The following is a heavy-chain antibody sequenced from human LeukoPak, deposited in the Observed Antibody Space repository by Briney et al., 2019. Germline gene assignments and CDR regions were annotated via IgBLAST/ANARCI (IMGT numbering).Heavy chain of an antibody. CDR2: IYPGDSDR. CDR3: ARRSEGYYYGMDV. V-gene: IGHV5-51*01. J-gene: IGHJ6*02. CDR1: GYSFSNYW. Sequence: GESLKISCKGSGYSFSNYWIAWVRQMPGKGLEWMAIIYPGDSDRRYSPAFQGQVTISADKSTGTAYLQWSSVKASDTAMYYCARRSEGYYYGMDVWGQGTTVTVSS.